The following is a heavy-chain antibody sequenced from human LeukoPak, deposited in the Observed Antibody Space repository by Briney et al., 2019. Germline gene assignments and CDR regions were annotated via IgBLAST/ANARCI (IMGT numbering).Heavy chain of an antibody. CDR2: INPSGGST. CDR1: GYTFTNYY. Sequence: GASVKVSCKASGYTFTNYYIHRVRQAPGQGLEWMGIINPSGGSTNFAQKFQGRVTMTTDTSTITVYMELSSLRSEDTAVYYCARWTTTYLDYWGQGTLVTVSS. D-gene: IGHD4-11*01. J-gene: IGHJ4*02. V-gene: IGHV1-46*01. CDR3: ARWTTTYLDY.